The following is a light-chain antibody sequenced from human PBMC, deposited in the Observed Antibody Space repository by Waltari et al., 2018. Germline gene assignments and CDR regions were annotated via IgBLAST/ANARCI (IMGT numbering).Light chain of an antibody. V-gene: IGLV8-61*01. CDR3: SLYMGSGIWV. CDR1: SGPLSSTSY. J-gene: IGLJ3*02. CDR2: KGS. Sequence: QTVVTQEPSLSVSPGGTVTPTFALSSGPLSSTSYATWYQQTPGQAPRTLGYKGSSRSYGVPDRFSGSILGNKAALTITGAQADDESDYYCSLYMGSGIWVFGGGTKLTVL.